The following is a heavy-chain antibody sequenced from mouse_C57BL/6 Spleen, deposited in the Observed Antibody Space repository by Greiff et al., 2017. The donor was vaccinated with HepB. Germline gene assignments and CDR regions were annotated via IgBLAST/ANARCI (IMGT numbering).Heavy chain of an antibody. CDR2: IYPGDGDT. J-gene: IGHJ2*01. CDR3: ARSSSYYSKGY. CDR1: GYAFSSYW. D-gene: IGHD2-5*01. V-gene: IGHV1-80*01. Sequence: VKLMESGAELVKPGASVKISCKASGYAFSSYWMNWVKQRPGKGLEWIGQIYPGDGDTNYNGKFKGKATLTADKSSSTAYMQLSSLTSEDSAVYFCARSSSYYSKGYWGQGTTLTVSS.